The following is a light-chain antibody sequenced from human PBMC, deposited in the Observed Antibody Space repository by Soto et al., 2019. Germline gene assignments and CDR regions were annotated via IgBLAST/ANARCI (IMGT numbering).Light chain of an antibody. CDR3: HQVNDWPRGT. CDR1: QSLNARY. CDR2: GAS. V-gene: IGKV3-20*01. Sequence: EIVLTQSPGTLSLSPGERATLSCRASQSLNARYLAWYQVKPGQAPRLLFYGASSRATGIPDRFIGSGSGTDFTLTITGLEPEDFAVYYCHQVNDWPRGTFGQGTKVEVK. J-gene: IGKJ1*01.